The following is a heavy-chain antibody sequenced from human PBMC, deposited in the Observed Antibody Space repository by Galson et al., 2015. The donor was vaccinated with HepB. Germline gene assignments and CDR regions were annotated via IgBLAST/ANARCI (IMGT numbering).Heavy chain of an antibody. D-gene: IGHD3-10*01. CDR2: IKEDGSEE. V-gene: IGHV3-7*05. Sequence: SLRLSCAASEFILSMYWINWVRQAPGKGLEWVANIKEDGSEENYVDSVKGRFTIARDNAKNSLYLQMNSLRAEDTAVYYCARVKRGEWYSFYYYGMDVWGRGTTVTVSS. CDR1: EFILSMYW. J-gene: IGHJ6*02. CDR3: ARVKRGEWYSFYYYGMDV.